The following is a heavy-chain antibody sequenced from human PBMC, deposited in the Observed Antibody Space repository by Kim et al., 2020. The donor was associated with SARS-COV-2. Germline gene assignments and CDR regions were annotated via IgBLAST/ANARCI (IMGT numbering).Heavy chain of an antibody. J-gene: IGHJ4*02. V-gene: IGHV1-69*13. Sequence: SVKVSCKASGGTFSSYAISWVRQAPGQGLERMGGIIAIFGTAKYAQKFQGRVTITADESTSTAYMELSSLRSEDTAVYYCASSKRDSSSWYSLDYWGQGTLVTVSS. D-gene: IGHD6-13*01. CDR2: IIAIFGTA. CDR1: GGTFSSYA. CDR3: ASSKRDSSSWYSLDY.